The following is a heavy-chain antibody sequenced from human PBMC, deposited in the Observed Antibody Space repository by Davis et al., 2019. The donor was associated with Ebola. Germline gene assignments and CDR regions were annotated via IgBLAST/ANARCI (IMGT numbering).Heavy chain of an antibody. Sequence: MPSETLSLTCAVYGGSFSGYYWSWIRQPPGKGLEWIGEINPSGSTNYNPSLKSRVAISIDRSKNQFSLKLNSVTAADTAMYYCARTTFYYDSSGFYHREGYYFDYWGQGTLVTVSS. CDR2: INPSGST. CDR1: GGSFSGYY. J-gene: IGHJ4*02. D-gene: IGHD3-22*01. V-gene: IGHV4-34*01. CDR3: ARTTFYYDSSGFYHREGYYFDY.